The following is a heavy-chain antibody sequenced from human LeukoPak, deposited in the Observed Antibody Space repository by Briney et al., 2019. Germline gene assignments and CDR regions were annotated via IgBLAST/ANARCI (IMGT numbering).Heavy chain of an antibody. CDR2: IDYTGST. Sequence: PSETLSLTSTVPGDSSTNSISYRGCTRQPPGKGLELIRSIDYTGSTYYDPSLKSRATISIDTSKNQFSLKLSSVTAADTAVYYCAREYTLYRSSWFFDYWGQGTLVTVSS. D-gene: IGHD6-13*01. J-gene: IGHJ4*02. CDR1: GDSSTNSISY. CDR3: AREYTLYRSSWFFDY. V-gene: IGHV4-39*07.